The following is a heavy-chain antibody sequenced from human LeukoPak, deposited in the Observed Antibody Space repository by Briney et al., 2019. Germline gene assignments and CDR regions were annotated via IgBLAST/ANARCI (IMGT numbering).Heavy chain of an antibody. CDR3: ARQGDYYDSSGPNDY. J-gene: IGHJ4*02. D-gene: IGHD3-22*01. Sequence: SETLSLTCTVSGGSISSYYWSWIRQPPGKGLEWIGYIYYSGSTNYNPPLKSRVTISVDTSKNQFSLKLSSVTAADTAVYYCARQGDYYDSSGPNDYWGQGTLVTVSS. CDR1: GGSISSYY. V-gene: IGHV4-59*08. CDR2: IYYSGST.